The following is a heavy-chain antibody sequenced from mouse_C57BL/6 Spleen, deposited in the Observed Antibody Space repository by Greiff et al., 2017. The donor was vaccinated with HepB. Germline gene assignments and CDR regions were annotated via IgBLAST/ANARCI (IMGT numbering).Heavy chain of an antibody. D-gene: IGHD2-4*01. V-gene: IGHV1-55*01. Sequence: QVHVKQPGAELVKPGASVKMSCKASGYTFTSYWITWVKQRPGQGLEWIGDIYPGSGSTNYNEKFKSKATLTVDTSSSTAYMQLSSLTSEDSAVYYCASGYLVDYDNFDYWGQGTTLTVSS. CDR1: GYTFTSYW. CDR3: ASGYLVDYDNFDY. CDR2: IYPGSGST. J-gene: IGHJ2*01.